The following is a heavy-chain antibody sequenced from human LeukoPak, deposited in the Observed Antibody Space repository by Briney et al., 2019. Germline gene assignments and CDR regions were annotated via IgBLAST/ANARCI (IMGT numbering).Heavy chain of an antibody. CDR3: ARDSGSSSYYYYGMDV. CDR2: ISGGGVNT. Sequence: PGGSLRLSCVASGFTFNIYAMSWVRQTPGKGLDWVPVISGGGVNTDYADSVKGRFTISRDNSKNTLYLQMNSLRAEDTAVYYCARDSGSSSYYYYGMDVWGQGTTVTVSS. CDR1: GFTFNIYA. V-gene: IGHV3-23*01. D-gene: IGHD6-6*01. J-gene: IGHJ6*02.